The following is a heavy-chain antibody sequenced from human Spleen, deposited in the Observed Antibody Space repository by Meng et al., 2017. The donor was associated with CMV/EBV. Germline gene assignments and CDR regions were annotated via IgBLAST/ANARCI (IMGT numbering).Heavy chain of an antibody. J-gene: IGHJ5*02. V-gene: IGHV3-66*02. Sequence: VFPIGGYNMNRPRQTPGKGLEWVASTLSVGEGRYADSVKGRFTISRDNSKNTLYLQMNSLRAEDTAVYYCAREYSSSKTRRPPWFDPWGQGTLVTVSS. CDR3: AREYSSSKTRRPPWFDP. CDR1: VFPIGGYN. D-gene: IGHD2-2*01. CDR2: TLSVGEG.